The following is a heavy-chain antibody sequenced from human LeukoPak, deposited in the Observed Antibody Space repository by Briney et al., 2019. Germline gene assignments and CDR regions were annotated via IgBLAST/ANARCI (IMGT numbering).Heavy chain of an antibody. J-gene: IGHJ4*02. Sequence: PSQTLSLTCTVSGVSISSDDYYWSWFRQPPGQGLEWVGYIYYSGSTYYNPSLKSRATISVDTSKNQVSLRLTSVTAADTAVYYCSRDARNWGSNYWGQGTLVTVSS. CDR1: GVSISSDDYY. CDR3: SRDARNWGSNY. CDR2: IYYSGST. D-gene: IGHD7-27*01. V-gene: IGHV4-30-4*01.